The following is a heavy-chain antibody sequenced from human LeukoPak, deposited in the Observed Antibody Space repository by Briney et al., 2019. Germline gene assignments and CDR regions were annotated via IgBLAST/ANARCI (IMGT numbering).Heavy chain of an antibody. CDR1: GFTFSSYE. Sequence: PGGSLRLSCAASGFTFSSYEMKWVRQAPGKGLQWVSYISSSGSTIYYVDSVKGRFTISRDNAKNSLYLQMNSLRVEDTAVYYCARAIGDFGRYGVDVWGQGTTITV. J-gene: IGHJ6*02. CDR3: ARAIGDFGRYGVDV. D-gene: IGHD4-17*01. V-gene: IGHV3-48*03. CDR2: ISSSGSTI.